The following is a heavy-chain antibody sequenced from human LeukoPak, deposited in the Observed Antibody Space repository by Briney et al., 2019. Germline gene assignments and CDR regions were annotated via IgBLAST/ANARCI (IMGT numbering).Heavy chain of an antibody. D-gene: IGHD3-3*01. V-gene: IGHV3-30*18. Sequence: PGVSLRLSCAASGFTFSSYGMHWVRQAPGKGLEWVAVISYDGSNKYYADSVKGRFTISRDNSKNTLYLQMNSLRAEDTAVYYCAKDYFITIFGVSHPGMDVWGQGTTVTVSS. CDR1: GFTFSSYG. J-gene: IGHJ6*02. CDR3: AKDYFITIFGVSHPGMDV. CDR2: ISYDGSNK.